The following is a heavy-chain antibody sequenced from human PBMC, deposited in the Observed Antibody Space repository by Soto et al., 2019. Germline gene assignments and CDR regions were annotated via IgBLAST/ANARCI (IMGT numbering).Heavy chain of an antibody. CDR3: AKEGVGLRLLSD. Sequence: QVQLVESGGGVVQPGRSLRLSCAASGFTFSSYGMHWVRQAPGKGLEWVAVISYDGSNKYYADSVKGRFTISRDNSKNTRYLQMNSLRAEDTAVYYCAKEGVGLRLLSDWGQGTLVTVSS. V-gene: IGHV3-30*18. J-gene: IGHJ4*02. CDR1: GFTFSSYG. D-gene: IGHD3-16*01. CDR2: ISYDGSNK.